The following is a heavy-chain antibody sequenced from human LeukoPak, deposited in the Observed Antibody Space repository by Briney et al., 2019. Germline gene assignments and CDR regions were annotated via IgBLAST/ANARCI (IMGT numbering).Heavy chain of an antibody. V-gene: IGHV3-11*01. D-gene: IGHD6-13*01. CDR2: TSSSGSTI. Sequence: GGSLRLSCAASGFTFSDYYMSWIRQAPGEGLEGVSYTSSSGSTIYYADSVKGRFTISRDNAKNSLYLQMNSLRAEDTAVYYCARKSYSSSWFAFDIWGQGTMVTVSS. CDR1: GFTFSDYY. J-gene: IGHJ3*02. CDR3: ARKSYSSSWFAFDI.